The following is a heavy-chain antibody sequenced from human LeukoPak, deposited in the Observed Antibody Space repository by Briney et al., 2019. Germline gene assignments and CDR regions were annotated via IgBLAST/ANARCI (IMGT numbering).Heavy chain of an antibody. CDR3: ARFLYGSSWYWFDP. Sequence: SETLSLTCTVSGGSISSYYWSWIRQPAGQGLEWIGRIYTSGSTNYTPSPKSRVTMSVDTSKNQFSLKLSSVTAADTAVYYCARFLYGSSWYWFDPWGQGTLVTVSS. CDR2: IYTSGST. V-gene: IGHV4-4*07. CDR1: GGSISSYY. J-gene: IGHJ5*02. D-gene: IGHD6-13*01.